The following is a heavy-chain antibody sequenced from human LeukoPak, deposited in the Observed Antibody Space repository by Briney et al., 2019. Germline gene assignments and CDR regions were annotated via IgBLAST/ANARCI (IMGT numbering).Heavy chain of an antibody. J-gene: IGHJ4*02. V-gene: IGHV3-7*01. Sequence: GGSLRLSCEASGFTFSSYWMSWVRQAPGKGLEWVANVKEDGTEKYYVDSVKGRFTISRDNSKNTLFLQMNSLRAEDTAVYYCARDTYSSSWFPLGYWGQGTLVTVSS. CDR2: VKEDGTEK. D-gene: IGHD6-13*01. CDR1: GFTFSSYW. CDR3: ARDTYSSSWFPLGY.